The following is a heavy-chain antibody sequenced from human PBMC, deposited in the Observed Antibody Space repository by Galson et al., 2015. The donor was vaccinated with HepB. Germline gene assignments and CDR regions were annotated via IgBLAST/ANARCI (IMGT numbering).Heavy chain of an antibody. J-gene: IGHJ4*02. V-gene: IGHV1-2*06. CDR1: GYSFIDYY. D-gene: IGHD3-16*01. CDR2: INPNSGGT. Sequence: SVKVSCKASGYSFIDYYMHWVRQAPGQGLEWMGRINPNSGGTNYAQKFQGRVTVTRDTSISTAYMELSRLRSDDTAVYYRAIWGAGTSFDYWGQGTLATVSS. CDR3: AIWGAGTSFDY.